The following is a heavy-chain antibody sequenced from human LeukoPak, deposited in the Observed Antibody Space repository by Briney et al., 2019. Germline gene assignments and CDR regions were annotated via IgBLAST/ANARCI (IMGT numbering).Heavy chain of an antibody. D-gene: IGHD1-26*01. V-gene: IGHV3-74*01. Sequence: PGGSLRLSCAASGFTFSSYWMYWVRQAPGKGLVWVSRINSDGSSTTYADSVKGRFTISRDNAKNTLYLQMNSLRAEETAVYYCARYSGSRNTVDYWGQGTLVTVSS. CDR1: GFTFSSYW. CDR3: ARYSGSRNTVDY. J-gene: IGHJ4*02. CDR2: INSDGSST.